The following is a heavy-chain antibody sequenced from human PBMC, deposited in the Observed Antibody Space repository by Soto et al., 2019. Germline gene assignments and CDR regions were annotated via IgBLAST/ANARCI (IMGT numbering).Heavy chain of an antibody. V-gene: IGHV4-30-4*01. D-gene: IGHD4-17*01. CDR1: SGSISSDKYY. J-gene: IGHJ5*01. Sequence: QVQLQESGPGLVKPSQTLSLTCSVSSGSISSDKYYWTWIRQSPGKGLEWIGHIYYTGTTHYNPSVTSRVIILLDKSKDQFSLTLTSVTAADTGVYYCATVMHDYGTNWGASWGQGILVTVSS. CDR3: ATVMHDYGTNWGAS. CDR2: IYYTGTT.